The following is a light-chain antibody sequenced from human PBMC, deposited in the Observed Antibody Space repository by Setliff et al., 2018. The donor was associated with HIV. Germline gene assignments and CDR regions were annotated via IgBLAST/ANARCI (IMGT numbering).Light chain of an antibody. V-gene: IGLV2-11*01. CDR3: CSYAGSYTYV. J-gene: IGLJ1*01. CDR1: SSDVDAYDY. CDR2: DVS. Sequence: QSVLAQPRSMSGSPGQSVTISGTGTSSDVDAYDYVSWYQHHPGKAPKLLIYDVSERPSGVPDRFSGSKSGNTASLTISGLQAEDEADYYCCSYAGSYTYVFGTGTKV.